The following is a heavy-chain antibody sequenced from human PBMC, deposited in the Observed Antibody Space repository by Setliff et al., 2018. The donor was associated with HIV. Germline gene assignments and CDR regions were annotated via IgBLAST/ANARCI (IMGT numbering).Heavy chain of an antibody. V-gene: IGHV4-39*01. J-gene: IGHJ3*02. CDR2: MYYRGTT. D-gene: IGHD3-3*01. CDR3: ARSKTFYDFWGGYYTHGAFKI. Sequence: PSETLSLTCTVSGGSIVSSSYYWGWIRQPPGKGLEWIGTMYYRGTTYNNPSLKSRVTFSADTSKNQFSLNLTSVTAADTAVYYCARSKTFYDFWGGYYTHGAFKIWGLGTMVTVSS. CDR1: GGSIVSSSYY.